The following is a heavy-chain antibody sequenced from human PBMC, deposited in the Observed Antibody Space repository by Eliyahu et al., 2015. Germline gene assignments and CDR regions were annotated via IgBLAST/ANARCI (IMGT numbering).Heavy chain of an antibody. V-gene: IGHV5-51*01. CDR2: IYPGDSDT. CDR1: GYSFTSXX. CDR3: ARHLGYSYGEMIDY. Sequence: EVQLVQSGAEVKKPGESLKISXXGSGYSFTSXXXGWVRPRPGKGLEWMGIIYPGDSDTRYSPSFQGQVTISADKSISTAYLQWSSLKASDTAMYYCARHLGYSYGEMIDYWGQGTLVTVSS. D-gene: IGHD5-18*01. J-gene: IGHJ4*02.